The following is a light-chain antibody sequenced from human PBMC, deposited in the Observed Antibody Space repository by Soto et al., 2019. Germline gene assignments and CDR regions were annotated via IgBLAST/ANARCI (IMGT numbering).Light chain of an antibody. CDR3: NSFRVSHLYV. Sequence: QSAVSQPGSVSGSPGQAITISCTGTSTAVGGYNAVSWYQHHPGKAPKLIIYEVTHRPSGVSDRFSASKSGNTASLTISGLQAEDEADYYCNSFRVSHLYVFGTGTKVTVL. CDR1: STAVGGYNA. J-gene: IGLJ1*01. CDR2: EVT. V-gene: IGLV2-14*01.